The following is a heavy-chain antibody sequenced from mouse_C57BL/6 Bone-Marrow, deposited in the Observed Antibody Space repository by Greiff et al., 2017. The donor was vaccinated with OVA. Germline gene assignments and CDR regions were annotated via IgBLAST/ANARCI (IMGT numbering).Heavy chain of an antibody. Sequence: VNLVESGAELARPGASVKLSCKASGYTFTSYGISWVKQRTGQGLEWIGEIYPRSGNTYYNEKFKGKATLTADKSSSTAYMELRSLTSEDSAVYFCARTNYGSSYDYWGQGTTLTVSS. J-gene: IGHJ2*01. CDR2: IYPRSGNT. D-gene: IGHD1-1*01. V-gene: IGHV1-81*01. CDR1: GYTFTSYG. CDR3: ARTNYGSSYDY.